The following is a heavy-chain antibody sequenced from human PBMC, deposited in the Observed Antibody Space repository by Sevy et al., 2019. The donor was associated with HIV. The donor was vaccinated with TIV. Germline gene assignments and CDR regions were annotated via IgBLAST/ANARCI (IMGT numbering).Heavy chain of an antibody. V-gene: IGHV3-53*01. J-gene: IGHJ6*02. Sequence: GGSLRLSCAASGFTVTNNYISWVRQAPGKGLDWVALSYSDDSRYFADSVRGRFTSSRDSLKNTLYLQMNGLRAEDTAVDYCARLHPHIAAARAMDVWGQGTTVTVSS. CDR1: GFTVTNNY. CDR3: ARLHPHIAAARAMDV. D-gene: IGHD6-13*01. CDR2: SYSDDSR.